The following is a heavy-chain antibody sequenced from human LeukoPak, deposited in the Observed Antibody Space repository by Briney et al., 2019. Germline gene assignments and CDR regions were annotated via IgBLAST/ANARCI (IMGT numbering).Heavy chain of an antibody. CDR2: IIPIFGTA. D-gene: IGHD3-22*01. V-gene: IGHV1-69*05. J-gene: IGHJ4*02. CDR3: ARGDNYYDSSGYYY. Sequence: GASVKVSCKASGGTFSSYAISWVRQAPGQGLEWMGRIIPIFGTANYAQKFQGRVTITTDESTSTAYMELSSLRSEDTAVYYCARGDNYYDSSGYYYWGQGTMATVSS. CDR1: GGTFSSYA.